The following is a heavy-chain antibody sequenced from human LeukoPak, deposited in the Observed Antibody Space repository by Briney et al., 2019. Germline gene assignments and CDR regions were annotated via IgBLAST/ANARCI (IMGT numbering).Heavy chain of an antibody. J-gene: IGHJ4*02. CDR2: ISYDGSNK. D-gene: IGHD4-23*01. V-gene: IGHV3-30*01. Sequence: GGSLRLPCAASGFTFSSYAMHWVRQAPGKGLEWVAVISYDGSNKYYADSVKGRFTISRDNSKNTLYLQMNSLRAEDTAVYYCARDRGYSTFDYWGQGTLVTVSS. CDR1: GFTFSSYA. CDR3: ARDRGYSTFDY.